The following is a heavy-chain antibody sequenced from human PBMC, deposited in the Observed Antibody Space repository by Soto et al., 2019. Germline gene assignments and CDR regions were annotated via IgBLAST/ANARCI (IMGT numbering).Heavy chain of an antibody. CDR3: VRGRSLFGNYGMDV. Sequence: QVQLQQWGAGLLKASELLSLTCAVSGGSFRGYYWNWIRQSQGKGLEWIGEIDHSGSTTYNPSLKCRITISVDTSKNQFSLRLYSVTAADMAVYYCVRGRSLFGNYGMDVWGQGTTVTVSS. CDR2: IDHSGST. D-gene: IGHD3-16*02. V-gene: IGHV4-34*01. J-gene: IGHJ6*02. CDR1: GGSFRGYY.